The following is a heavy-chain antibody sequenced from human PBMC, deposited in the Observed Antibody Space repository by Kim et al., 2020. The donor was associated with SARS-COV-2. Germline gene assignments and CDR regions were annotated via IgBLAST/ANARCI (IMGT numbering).Heavy chain of an antibody. CDR1: GYTFTDYA. CDR3: ATDRPGSYDSSGYPYF. V-gene: IGHV7-4-1*02. J-gene: IGHJ4*02. Sequence: ASVKVSFKASGYTFTDYAINWVRQAPGQGLEWMGWVITSTGNPRYAQGFAGRFVFSVDTSLSTAFLQISSLRADDTAVYYCATDRPGSYDSSGYPYFWGQGTLVTVSA. CDR2: VITSTGNP. D-gene: IGHD3-22*01.